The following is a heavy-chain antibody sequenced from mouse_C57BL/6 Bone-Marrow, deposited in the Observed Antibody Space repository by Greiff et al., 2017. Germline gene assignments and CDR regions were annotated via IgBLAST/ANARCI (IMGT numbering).Heavy chain of an antibody. V-gene: IGHV5-6*01. CDR3: SRHWDWFAY. J-gene: IGHJ3*01. CDR1: GFTFSSYG. D-gene: IGHD4-1*01. Sequence: EVKLMESGGDLVKPGGSLKLSCAASGFTFSSYGMSWVRQTPDKRLEWVATISSGGSYTNYPDSVKGRFTFSTDNAKNTLYLLMSSLKSEDTAMYYCSRHWDWFAYWGQGTLVTVSA. CDR2: ISSGGSYT.